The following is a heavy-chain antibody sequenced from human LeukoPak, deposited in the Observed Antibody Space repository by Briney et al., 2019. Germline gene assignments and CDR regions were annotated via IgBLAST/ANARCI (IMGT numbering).Heavy chain of an antibody. CDR1: GFTFRTYW. D-gene: IGHD1-20*01. CDR2: TATDGSST. CDR3: ASAPYNWNERLDF. Sequence: GGSLRLSCAGSGFTFRTYWMHWVRQAPGKGLEWVARTATDGSSTSYAVSVKGRFTISRDNAKNKLFLQMISLSVEDTAVYFCASAPYNWNERLDFWGQGTLVTVSS. V-gene: IGHV3-74*01. J-gene: IGHJ4*02.